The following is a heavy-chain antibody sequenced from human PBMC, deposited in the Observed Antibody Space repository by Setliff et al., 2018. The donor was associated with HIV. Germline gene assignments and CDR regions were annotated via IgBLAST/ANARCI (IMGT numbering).Heavy chain of an antibody. CDR2: ISAGKGMT. CDR3: ARGDIVVRSPPFDD. D-gene: IGHD2-15*01. V-gene: IGHV1-3*01. Sequence: ASVKVSCKASGYNFTSYHLHWLRQAPGQGLEWMGWISAGKGMTKYSKKFQGRVTLTRDTAASTAYMELSSLRSEDTAVYYCARGDIVVRSPPFDDWGQGTLVTVSS. CDR1: GYNFTSYH. J-gene: IGHJ4*02.